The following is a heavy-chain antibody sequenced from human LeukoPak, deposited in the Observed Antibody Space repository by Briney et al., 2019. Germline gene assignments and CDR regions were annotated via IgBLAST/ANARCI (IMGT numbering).Heavy chain of an antibody. J-gene: IGHJ5*02. V-gene: IGHV4-39*01. Sequence: SETLSLTCTVSGGSISSSSYYWGWIRQPPGKGLEWIGSIYYSGSTYYNPSLKSRVTISVDTSKNQFSLKLSSVTAADTAVYYCARRLLTSSGLAWFDPWGQGTLVTVSS. CDR1: GGSISSSSYY. CDR2: IYYSGST. CDR3: ARRLLTSSGLAWFDP. D-gene: IGHD3-9*01.